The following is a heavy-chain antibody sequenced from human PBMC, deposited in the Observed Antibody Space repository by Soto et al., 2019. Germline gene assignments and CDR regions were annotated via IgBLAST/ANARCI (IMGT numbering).Heavy chain of an antibody. CDR3: AKEGSGWTYAFDI. D-gene: IGHD6-19*01. Sequence: PSETLSLTCTVSGGSISSGGYYWSWIRQHPGKGLEWIGYIYYSGSTYYNPSLKSRVTISVDTSKNQFSLKLSSVTAADTAVYYCAKEGSGWTYAFDIWGQGTMVTVSS. CDR2: IYYSGST. V-gene: IGHV4-31*03. CDR1: GGSISSGGYY. J-gene: IGHJ3*02.